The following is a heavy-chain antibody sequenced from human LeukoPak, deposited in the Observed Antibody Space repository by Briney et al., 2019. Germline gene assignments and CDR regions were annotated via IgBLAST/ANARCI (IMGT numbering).Heavy chain of an antibody. V-gene: IGHV3-21*01. J-gene: IGHJ4*02. CDR2: ISSSSSYI. CDR3: ASSLRIAVAGTLFDY. D-gene: IGHD6-19*01. CDR1: GFTFSSYS. Sequence: GGSLRLSCAASGFTFSSYSMNWVRQAPGKGLEWVSSISSSSSYIYYADSVKGRFTISRDNAKNSLYLQMNSLRAEDTAVYYCASSLRIAVAGTLFDYWGQGTLVTVSS.